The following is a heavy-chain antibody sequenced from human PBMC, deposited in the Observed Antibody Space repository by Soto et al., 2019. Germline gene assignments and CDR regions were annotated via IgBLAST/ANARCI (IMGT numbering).Heavy chain of an antibody. CDR3: ARVHVMVVAGSTFDY. Sequence: SETRWLTWTLAARYLSSGCYWAWLRQHTGKGPERSASICHGGTTFYNPSLKSRITISADTSNYHFSLKLTSVTAADTAVYYCARVHVMVVAGSTFDYWGHGTLVTVSS. CDR2: ICHGGTT. D-gene: IGHD6-19*01. V-gene: IGHV4-38-2*02. CDR1: ARYLSSGCY. J-gene: IGHJ4*01.